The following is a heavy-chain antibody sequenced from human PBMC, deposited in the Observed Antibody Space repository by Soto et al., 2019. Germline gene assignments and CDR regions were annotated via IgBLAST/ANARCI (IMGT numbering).Heavy chain of an antibody. CDR2: INHSGST. CDR3: ARDMGAVAGSYFDY. V-gene: IGHV4-34*01. Sequence: SETLSLTCAVYGGSFSGYYWSWIRQPPGKGLEWIGEINHSGSTNYNPSLKSRVTISVDTSKNQFSLKLSSVTAADTAVYYCARDMGAVAGSYFDYWGQGTLVTVSS. CDR1: GGSFSGYY. D-gene: IGHD6-19*01. J-gene: IGHJ4*02.